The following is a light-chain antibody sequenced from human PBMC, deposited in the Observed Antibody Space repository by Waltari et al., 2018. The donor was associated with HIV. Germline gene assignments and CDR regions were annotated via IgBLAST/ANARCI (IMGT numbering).Light chain of an antibody. V-gene: IGLV1-51*01. CDR1: YDY. CDR2: DNN. J-gene: IGLJ3*02. CDR3: GTWDPRLSAGV. Sequence: QSVLTQPPSVSPAPGQKVTISCPGRYDYLSWYQHVPGAAPKLLIYDNNKRPSGIPDRFSGSKSGTSATLGITGLQTGDEADYYCGTWDPRLSAGVFGGGTKLTVL.